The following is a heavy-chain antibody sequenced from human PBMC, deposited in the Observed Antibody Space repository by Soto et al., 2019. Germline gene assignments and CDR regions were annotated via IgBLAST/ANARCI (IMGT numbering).Heavy chain of an antibody. CDR2: ISSSSSYI. J-gene: IGHJ6*02. V-gene: IGHV3-21*01. D-gene: IGHD4-17*01. CDR3: ARVHDYGGNPFYYYYGMDV. Sequence: GGSLRLSCAASGFTFSSYWMNWVRQAPGKGLEWVSSISSSSSYIYYADSVKGRFTISRDNAKNSLYLQMNSLRAEDTAVYYCARVHDYGGNPFYYYYGMDVWGQGTTVTVSS. CDR1: GFTFSSYW.